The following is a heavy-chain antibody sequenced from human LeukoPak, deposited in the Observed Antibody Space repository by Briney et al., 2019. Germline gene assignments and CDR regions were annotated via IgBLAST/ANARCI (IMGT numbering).Heavy chain of an antibody. CDR3: AQGLYSSSWPH. J-gene: IGHJ4*02. V-gene: IGHV4-59*01. Sequence: SETLSLTCTVSGGSITNYYWSWIRQPPGKGLEWIGNIYHSRRTNYNPSLKSRVTISVDTSKNQFSLKLSSVTAADTAVYYCAQGLYSSSWPHWDQGTLVTVSS. CDR1: GGSITNYY. D-gene: IGHD6-13*01. CDR2: IYHSRRT.